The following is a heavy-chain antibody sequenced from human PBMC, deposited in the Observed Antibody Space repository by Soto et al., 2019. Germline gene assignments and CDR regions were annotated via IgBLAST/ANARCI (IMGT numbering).Heavy chain of an antibody. CDR2: ISAYNGNT. CDR3: ARGYCSGGSCYMIDY. D-gene: IGHD2-15*01. Sequence: ASVKVSCKASGYSFTSYGISWVRQAPGQGLEWMGWISAYNGNTNYAQKLQGRVTMTTDTSTSTAYMELRSLRSDDTAVYYCARGYCSGGSCYMIDYWGQGTLVTVS. CDR1: GYSFTSYG. V-gene: IGHV1-18*01. J-gene: IGHJ4*02.